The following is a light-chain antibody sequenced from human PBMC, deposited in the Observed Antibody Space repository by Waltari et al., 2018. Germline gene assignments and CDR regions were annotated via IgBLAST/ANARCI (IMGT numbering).Light chain of an antibody. CDR3: SSFTTTSTWV. CDR2: EVS. V-gene: IGLV2-14*01. CDR1: SSDVGAYSY. J-gene: IGLJ3*02. Sequence: QSALTQPASVSGSPGQSITISCSGNSSDVGAYSYVSWYQHHPGTAPKLMIFEVSNRPSGVSDRFSGSKSVNTAPLTISGLQAEDEADYYCSSFTTTSTWVFGGGTKLTVL.